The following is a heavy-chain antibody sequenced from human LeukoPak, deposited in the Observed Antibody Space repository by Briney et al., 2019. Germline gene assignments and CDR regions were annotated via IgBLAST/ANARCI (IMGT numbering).Heavy chain of an antibody. CDR1: GGSISSGSYY. CDR2: IYTSGST. J-gene: IGHJ4*02. CDR3: ARHDYGDHFDY. D-gene: IGHD4-17*01. V-gene: IGHV4-61*02. Sequence: PSQTLSLTCTVSGGSISSGSYYWSWIRQPAGKGLEWIGRIYTSGSTNYNPSLKSRVTISVDTSKNQFSLKLSSVTAADTAVYYCARHDYGDHFDYWGQGTLVTVSS.